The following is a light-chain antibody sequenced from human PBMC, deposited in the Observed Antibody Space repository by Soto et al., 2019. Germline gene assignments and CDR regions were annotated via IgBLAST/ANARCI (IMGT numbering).Light chain of an antibody. CDR2: LGS. Sequence: IVRTQSPLSLSVTPGEAASISCMSSARLLHKNGYNYVDWYMQKPGQSPQLLIYLGSNRASGVPDRFSGSGSDTYFTLEISRVEADDVGVYYCMQPLENFRTFGQGTKVDIK. V-gene: IGKV2-28*01. CDR1: ARLLHKNGYNY. J-gene: IGKJ1*01. CDR3: MQPLENFRT.